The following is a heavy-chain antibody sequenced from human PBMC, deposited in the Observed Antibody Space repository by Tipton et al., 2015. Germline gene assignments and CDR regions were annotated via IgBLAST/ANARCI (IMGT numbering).Heavy chain of an antibody. CDR1: GFTFSSYE. D-gene: IGHD2-15*01. V-gene: IGHV3-48*03. Sequence: SLRLSCAASGFTFSSYEMNWVRQAPGKGLEWVSYISSGGSTIYSADSVKGRFTISRSNAKNSLNLQMSSLRAEDTAVYFCARAGYCRGGSCYYEASAMWGQGTMVTVSS. CDR3: ARAGYCRGGSCYYEASAM. J-gene: IGHJ3*02. CDR2: ISSGGSTI.